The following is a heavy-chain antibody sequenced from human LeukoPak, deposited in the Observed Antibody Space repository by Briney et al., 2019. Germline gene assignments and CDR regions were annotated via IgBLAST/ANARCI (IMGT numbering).Heavy chain of an antibody. J-gene: IGHJ6*03. V-gene: IGHV1-8*03. Sequence: GASVKVSCKASGYTFTSYDINWVRQATGQGLEWMGWMNPDSGNTGYAQKFQGRVTITRNTSISTAYMELSSLRSEDTAVYYCAREVVVYYYYYYMDVWGKGTTVTVSS. D-gene: IGHD2-15*01. CDR3: AREVVVYYYYYYMDV. CDR2: MNPDSGNT. CDR1: GYTFTSYD.